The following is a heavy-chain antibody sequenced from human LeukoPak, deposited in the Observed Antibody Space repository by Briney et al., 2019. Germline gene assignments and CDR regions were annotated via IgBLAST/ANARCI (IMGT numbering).Heavy chain of an antibody. Sequence: GGSLRLSCAASGFTFTNFAMHWVRQAPGKGLEWVAVISNDERNKYYADSVKGRFTISRDNSKNTLNLQMNSLRAEDMAVYYCAKDRGYSGSHAWFDPWGQGTLVTVSS. CDR3: AKDRGYSGSHAWFDP. V-gene: IGHV3-30*04. D-gene: IGHD1-26*01. J-gene: IGHJ5*02. CDR1: GFTFTNFA. CDR2: ISNDERNK.